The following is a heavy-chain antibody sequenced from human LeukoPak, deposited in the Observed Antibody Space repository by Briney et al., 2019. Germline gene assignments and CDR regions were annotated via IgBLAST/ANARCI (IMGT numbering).Heavy chain of an antibody. CDR1: GFTVSSYY. V-gene: IGHV3-66*01. CDR3: ARGRGWVDH. Sequence: PGGSLRLSCAASGFTVSSYYVRWVRQAPGKGLEGVSGIYSGGSTYYADPVKGGFTISRDNSKNSLYLQMNSLRAEDTALYYCARGRGWVDHWGQGTLVTVAS. J-gene: IGHJ4*02. D-gene: IGHD3-16*01. CDR2: IYSGGST.